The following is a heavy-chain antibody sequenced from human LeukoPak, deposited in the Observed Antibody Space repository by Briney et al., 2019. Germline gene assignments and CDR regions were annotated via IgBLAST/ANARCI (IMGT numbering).Heavy chain of an antibody. CDR3: ARAVVYCSSTSCQYTNWYFDL. CDR2: ISAYNGNT. Sequence: GASVKVSCKASGYTFTSYGISWVRQAPGQGLERMGWISAYNGNTNYAQKLQGRVTMTTDTSTSTAYMELRSLRSDDTAVYYCARAVVYCSSTSCQYTNWYFDLWGRGTLVTVSS. V-gene: IGHV1-18*01. J-gene: IGHJ2*01. D-gene: IGHD2-2*01. CDR1: GYTFTSYG.